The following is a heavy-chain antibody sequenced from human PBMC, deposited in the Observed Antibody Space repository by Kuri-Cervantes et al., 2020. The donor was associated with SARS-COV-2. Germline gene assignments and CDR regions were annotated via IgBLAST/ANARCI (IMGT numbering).Heavy chain of an antibody. D-gene: IGHD5-24*01. CDR1: GFTFSSYW. CDR3: ARVAIEMATITGYFDY. J-gene: IGHJ4*02. Sequence: GESLKISCAASGFTFSSYWMHWVRQAPGKGLVWVSRINSDGSSTSYADSVKGRFTISRDNAKNTLYLQMNSLRPEDTAVYYCARVAIEMATITGYFDYWGQGTLVTVSS. CDR2: INSDGSST. V-gene: IGHV3-74*01.